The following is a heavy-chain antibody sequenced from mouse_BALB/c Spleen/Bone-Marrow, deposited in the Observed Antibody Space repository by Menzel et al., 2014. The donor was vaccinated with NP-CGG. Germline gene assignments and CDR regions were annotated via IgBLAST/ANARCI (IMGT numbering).Heavy chain of an antibody. CDR1: GFSLTGYG. CDR2: IWGDGST. V-gene: IGHV2-6-7*01. CDR3: ARDSFLITRALDY. D-gene: IGHD2-4*01. J-gene: IGHJ4*01. Sequence: VKLMESGPGLVAPSQSLSITCTVSGFSLTGYGVSWVRQSPGKGLEWLGMIWGDGSTDYNSALKSRLSISKGNSKSQVFLKMNSLQTDDTARYYCARDSFLITRALDYWGQGTSVTVSS.